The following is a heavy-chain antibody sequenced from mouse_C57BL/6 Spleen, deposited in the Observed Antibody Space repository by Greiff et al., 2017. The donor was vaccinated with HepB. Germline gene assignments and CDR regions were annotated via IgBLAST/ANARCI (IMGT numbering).Heavy chain of an antibody. CDR1: GYTFTSYW. Sequence: VQLQQSGAELVRPGPSVKLSCKASGYTFTSYWMHWVKQRPGQGLEWIGVIDPSDSYTNYNQKFKGKATLTVDTSSSTAYMQLSSLTSEDSAVYYCARRDDYDDYAMDYWGQGTSVTVSS. D-gene: IGHD2-4*01. J-gene: IGHJ4*01. V-gene: IGHV1-59*01. CDR3: ARRDDYDDYAMDY. CDR2: IDPSDSYT.